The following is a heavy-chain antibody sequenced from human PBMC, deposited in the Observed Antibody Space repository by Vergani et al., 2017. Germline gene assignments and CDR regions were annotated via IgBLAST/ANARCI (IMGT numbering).Heavy chain of an antibody. CDR2: INPSSGGT. J-gene: IGHJ4*02. CDR1: GYTFTGYY. CDR3: ARGGYYGSGSYPDDY. D-gene: IGHD3-10*01. Sequence: QVQLVQSGAEVKTPGASVKVSCKASGYTFTGYYIHWVRQAPGQGLEWMGRINPSSGGTTCAQKFQGRVTMTGDTSISTAYMDLDSLRSDDTAVYYCARGGYYGSGSYPDDYWGQGTLVTVSS. V-gene: IGHV1-2*06.